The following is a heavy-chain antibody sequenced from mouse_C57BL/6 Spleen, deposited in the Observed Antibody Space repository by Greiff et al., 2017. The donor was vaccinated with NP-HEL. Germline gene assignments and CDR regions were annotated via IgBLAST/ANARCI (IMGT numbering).Heavy chain of an antibody. CDR2: ISSGSSTI. Sequence: EVHLVESGGGLVKPGGSLKLSCAASGFTFSDYGMHWVRQAPEKGLEWVAYISSGSSTIYYADTVQGRFTISRDNAKNTLFLQRTSLRSEDTAMYYCARRAGYDGYFFDDWGKGATLTVAS. D-gene: IGHD2-3*01. J-gene: IGHJ2*01. CDR1: GFTFSDYG. CDR3: ARRAGYDGYFFDD. V-gene: IGHV5-17*01.